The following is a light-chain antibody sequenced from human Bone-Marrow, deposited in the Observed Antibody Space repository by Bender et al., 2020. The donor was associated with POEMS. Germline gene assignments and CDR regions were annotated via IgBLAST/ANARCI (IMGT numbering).Light chain of an antibody. CDR1: SSDIGGYNY. CDR2: NVS. Sequence: QSALTQPASVSGSPGQSITISCTGSSSDIGGYNYVSWYQHHPDKAPKLLIYNVSYRPSGVSNRFSGPKSGNTASLTISGLQAEDEADYYCGSYTSSSTLVVFGGGTKLTVL. J-gene: IGLJ2*01. V-gene: IGLV2-14*03. CDR3: GSYTSSSTLVV.